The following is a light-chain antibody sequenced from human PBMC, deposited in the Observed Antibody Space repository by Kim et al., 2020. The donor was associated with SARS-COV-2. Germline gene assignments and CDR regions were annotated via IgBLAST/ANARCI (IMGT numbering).Light chain of an antibody. CDR2: GNS. CDR1: RSNLGPDYV. CDR3: QSYDTGLNDLVV. Sequence: VDISCTGTRSNLGPDYVVPSYQKLPGAAPKLLIYGNSNRPSGVPDRFSASKSGTSASLAITGLQAEDEADYYCQSYDTGLNDLVVFGGGTQLTVL. J-gene: IGLJ2*01. V-gene: IGLV1-40*01.